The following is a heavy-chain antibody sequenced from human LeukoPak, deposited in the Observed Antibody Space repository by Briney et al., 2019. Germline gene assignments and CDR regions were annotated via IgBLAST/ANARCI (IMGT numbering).Heavy chain of an antibody. Sequence: SETLSLTCTVSGGSISSYYWSWIRQPPGKGLEWIGYIYYSGSTNYNPSLNSRVTISVDTSKNQFSLKLSSVTAADTAVYYCARTVDPNSFDYWGQGTLVTVSS. CDR2: IYYSGST. J-gene: IGHJ4*02. V-gene: IGHV4-59*08. CDR1: GGSISSYY. D-gene: IGHD2-15*01. CDR3: ARTVDPNSFDY.